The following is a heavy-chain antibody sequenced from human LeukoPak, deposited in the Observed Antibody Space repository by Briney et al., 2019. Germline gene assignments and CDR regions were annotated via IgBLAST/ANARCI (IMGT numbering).Heavy chain of an antibody. D-gene: IGHD6-19*01. Sequence: GGSLRLSCAASGFIFNSYGIHWVRQAPGKGLEWVAVIWYAESSTYYTDSVKGRFTISRDNSKKTVNLQMNSLRVEDTGVYYCARDGSFGRDVWGQGTTVTVSS. CDR3: ARDGSFGRDV. CDR1: GFIFNSYG. V-gene: IGHV3-33*01. CDR2: IWYAESST. J-gene: IGHJ6*02.